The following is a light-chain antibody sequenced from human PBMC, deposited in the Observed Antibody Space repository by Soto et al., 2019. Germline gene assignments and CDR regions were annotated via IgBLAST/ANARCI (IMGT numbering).Light chain of an antibody. Sequence: EIVLTQSPDTLSLSPGERATLSCRASQSVSSSYLAWYQQKPGQAPRLLIYGASSRATGIPDRFSGSGSGTDFTLTISRLEPEDFAVYYCQQYGSSPGTFGQGTKVDI. CDR1: QSVSSSY. CDR3: QQYGSSPGT. J-gene: IGKJ1*01. CDR2: GAS. V-gene: IGKV3-20*01.